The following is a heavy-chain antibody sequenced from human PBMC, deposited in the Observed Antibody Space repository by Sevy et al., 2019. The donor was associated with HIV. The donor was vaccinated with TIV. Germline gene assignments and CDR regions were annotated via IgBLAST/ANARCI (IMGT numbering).Heavy chain of an antibody. CDR1: GFTFSSYW. D-gene: IGHD3-3*01. V-gene: IGHV3-74*01. Sequence: GGSLRLSCAASGFTFSSYWMHWVRQAPGKGLVWVSRINSDGSSTSYADSVKGRFTISRDNAKNTLYLQMNSRRAEDTAVYYCARDRERDTIFGVVIQYYYGMDVWGQGTTVTVSS. J-gene: IGHJ6*02. CDR2: INSDGSST. CDR3: ARDRERDTIFGVVIQYYYGMDV.